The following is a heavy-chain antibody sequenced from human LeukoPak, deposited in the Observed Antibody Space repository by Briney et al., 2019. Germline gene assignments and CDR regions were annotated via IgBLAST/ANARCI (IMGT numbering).Heavy chain of an antibody. CDR1: VYTFTSYA. CDR3: ARRVVEQWLTIDY. J-gene: IGHJ4*02. CDR2: INTNTGNP. D-gene: IGHD6-19*01. Sequence: GASVTVSCKASVYTFTSYAMKWVRQAPGQGLEWMGWINTNTGNPTYAQGFTGRFVFSLDTSVSTAYLQISSLKAEDTAVYYCARRVVEQWLTIDYWGEGTLVTVSS. V-gene: IGHV7-4-1*02.